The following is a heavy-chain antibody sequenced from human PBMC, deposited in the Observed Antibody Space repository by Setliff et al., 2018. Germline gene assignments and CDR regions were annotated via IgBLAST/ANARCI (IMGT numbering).Heavy chain of an antibody. Sequence: ASVKVSCKTSGYTFTNYDINWVRQATGQGLEWMGWMNPNSGNTGYAQNFQGRVSMTRNTSISTAHMELNSLTSEDTAVYYCARSKVEAAMVKHNWFDPWGQGTLVTVSS. J-gene: IGHJ5*02. CDR2: MNPNSGNT. CDR3: ARSKVEAAMVKHNWFDP. CDR1: GYTFTNYD. D-gene: IGHD5-18*01. V-gene: IGHV1-8*02.